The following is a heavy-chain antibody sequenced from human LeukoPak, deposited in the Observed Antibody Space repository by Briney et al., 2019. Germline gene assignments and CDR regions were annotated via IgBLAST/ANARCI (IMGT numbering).Heavy chain of an antibody. CDR1: GGTFSSYA. CDR3: AKADRRWATYYYDTSGYYYDY. J-gene: IGHJ4*02. CDR2: IIPILGTA. D-gene: IGHD3-22*01. Sequence: GASVKVSCKASGGTFSSYAISWVRQAPGQGLEWMGGIIPILGTANYAQKFQGRVTITADESTSTAYMELSSLRSEDTAVYYCAKADRRWATYYYDTSGYYYDYWGQGTLVTVSS. V-gene: IGHV1-69*13.